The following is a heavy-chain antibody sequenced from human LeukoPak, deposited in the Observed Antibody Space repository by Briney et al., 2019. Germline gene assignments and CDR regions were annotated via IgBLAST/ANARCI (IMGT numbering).Heavy chain of an antibody. V-gene: IGHV4-59*01. CDR2: IYYTGST. D-gene: IGHD3-3*01. Sequence: SETLSLTCTVSGGSISSYHWSWIRQPPGKGLEWIGHIYYTGSTNYNPSLKSRVTISLDTSKNQFSLKPSSVTAADTAVYYCTRSLGVVIHGGMDVWGQGTTVTVSS. CDR1: GGSISSYH. J-gene: IGHJ6*02. CDR3: TRSLGVVIHGGMDV.